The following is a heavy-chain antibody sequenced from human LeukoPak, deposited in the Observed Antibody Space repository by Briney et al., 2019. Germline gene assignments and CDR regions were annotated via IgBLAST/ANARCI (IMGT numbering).Heavy chain of an antibody. CDR3: AKGSYYYGSGSYSFDY. CDR2: ISGSGGNT. CDR1: GFTFSSYA. D-gene: IGHD3-10*01. J-gene: IGHJ4*02. Sequence: PGGSLRLSCAASGFTFSSYALSWVRQAPGKGLQWVSAISGSGGNTYYADSVKGRFTISRDNSKNTLYLQINNLRAEDTAVYYCAKGSYYYGSGSYSFDYWGQGTLVTVPS. V-gene: IGHV3-23*01.